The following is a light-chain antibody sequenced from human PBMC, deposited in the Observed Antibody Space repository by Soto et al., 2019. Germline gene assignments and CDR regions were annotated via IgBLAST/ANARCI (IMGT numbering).Light chain of an antibody. CDR3: CSYAGGSNV. J-gene: IGLJ7*01. Sequence: QSVLTQPASVSGSPGQSITISCTGSSSDIGSYKFVSWYQQHPGKAPTLIIYEGSERPSGVSDRFSGSKSGNTASLTISGLQAEDEADYFCCSYAGGSNVFGAGTQLTVL. CDR1: SSDIGSYKF. CDR2: EGS. V-gene: IGLV2-23*03.